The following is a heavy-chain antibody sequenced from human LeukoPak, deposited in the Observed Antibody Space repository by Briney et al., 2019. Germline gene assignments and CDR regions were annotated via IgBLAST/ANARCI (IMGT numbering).Heavy chain of an antibody. CDR3: ARGRDDYGNNNYFDY. V-gene: IGHV4-34*01. CDR2: VSHSGRT. J-gene: IGHJ4*02. Sequence: SETLSLTCAVSGGSFSDNSCNWIRQPPGKGLEWIGEVSHSGRTNYNPSLKGRVTMSGDKSKNQLSLRLSSVTAADTAVYYCARGRDDYGNNNYFDYWGQGILVTVSS. D-gene: IGHD4-17*01. CDR1: GGSFSDNS.